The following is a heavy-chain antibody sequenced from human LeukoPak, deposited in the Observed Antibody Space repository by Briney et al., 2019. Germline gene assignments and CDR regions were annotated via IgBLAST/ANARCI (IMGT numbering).Heavy chain of an antibody. J-gene: IGHJ4*02. Sequence: GRSLRLSCAASGFTFSNYAMYWVRQAPGKGLEWVALISYAGSNKYYADSVKGRFTISRDNSKNTLYLQMSSLRVEDTAVCYCARDLDRYCSSSSCHSADYWGQGTLVTVSS. CDR3: ARDLDRYCSSSSCHSADY. D-gene: IGHD2-2*01. CDR2: ISYAGSNK. CDR1: GFTFSNYA. V-gene: IGHV3-30-3*01.